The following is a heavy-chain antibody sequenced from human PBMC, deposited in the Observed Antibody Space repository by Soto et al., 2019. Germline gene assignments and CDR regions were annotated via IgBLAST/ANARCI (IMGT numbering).Heavy chain of an antibody. V-gene: IGHV4-59*01. Sequence: QVQLQESGPGLVKPSETLSLTCTVSGGSISSYYWSWIRQPPGKGLEWIGYIYYSGSTNYNPSLKSRVTISVDTSKNQFSLKLSSVTAADTAVYYCARFVVVQAVYGMDVWGQGTTVTVSS. J-gene: IGHJ6*02. CDR3: ARFVVVQAVYGMDV. D-gene: IGHD2-2*01. CDR1: GGSISSYY. CDR2: IYYSGST.